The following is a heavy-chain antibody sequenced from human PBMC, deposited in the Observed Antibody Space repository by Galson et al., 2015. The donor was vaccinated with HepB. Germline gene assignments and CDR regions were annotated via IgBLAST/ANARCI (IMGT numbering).Heavy chain of an antibody. J-gene: IGHJ4*02. CDR2: IYPGDSDT. V-gene: IGHV5-51*01. D-gene: IGHD2-2*01. CDR1: GYLFSGYW. Sequence: QSGAEVKEPGESLKISCQGIGYLFSGYWIGWVRQMPGKGLEWMGIIYPGDSDTSYSPSFQGQVTISADQSSSVVYLQWNSLKPSHPAIYFCARRGGESSSHSRLDNWGQGTLVTVSS. CDR3: ARRGGESSSHSRLDN.